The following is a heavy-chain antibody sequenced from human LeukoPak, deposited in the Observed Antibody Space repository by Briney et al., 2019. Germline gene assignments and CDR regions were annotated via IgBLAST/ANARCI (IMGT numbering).Heavy chain of an antibody. CDR2: IKQDGSEI. CDR3: AKDSQAPLWFGELLFTYFDY. V-gene: IGHV3-7*03. Sequence: GSLRLSCVAYGFTFSHYWMTWVRQAPGKEPEWVANIKQDGSEIFYVDSVRGRFTISRDNAKNSLYLQMNSLRAEDTALYYCAKDSQAPLWFGELLFTYFDYWGQGTLVTVSS. D-gene: IGHD3-10*01. J-gene: IGHJ4*02. CDR1: GFTFSHYW.